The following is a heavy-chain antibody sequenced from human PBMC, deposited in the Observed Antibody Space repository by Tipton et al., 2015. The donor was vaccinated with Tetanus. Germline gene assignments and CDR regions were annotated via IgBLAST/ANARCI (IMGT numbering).Heavy chain of an antibody. CDR1: GGSISSYY. D-gene: IGHD6-19*01. J-gene: IGHJ3*02. CDR3: ARIGWPQQNKPAFDI. CDR2: VHHSGRT. Sequence: GLVKPSETLSLTCTVSGGSISSYYWTWIRQPPGRGLEWIGFVHHSGRTNYSPSLRSRVSLSVDTSKNQFSLNLSSVTAADTAVYYCARIGWPQQNKPAFDIWGQGTVVTVSS. V-gene: IGHV4-59*01.